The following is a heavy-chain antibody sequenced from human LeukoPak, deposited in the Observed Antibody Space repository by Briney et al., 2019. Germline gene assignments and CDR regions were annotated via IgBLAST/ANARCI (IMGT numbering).Heavy chain of an antibody. CDR1: GFTFSSYG. D-gene: IGHD3-10*01. CDR2: TSYDGSNK. Sequence: GGSLRLSCAASGFTFSSYGMHWVRQAPGKGLEWVAVTSYDGSNKYYADSVKGRFTISRDNSKNTLYLQMNSLRAEDTAVYYCARNDRGCYYFDYWGQGTLVTVSS. CDR3: ARNDRGCYYFDY. V-gene: IGHV3-30*03. J-gene: IGHJ4*02.